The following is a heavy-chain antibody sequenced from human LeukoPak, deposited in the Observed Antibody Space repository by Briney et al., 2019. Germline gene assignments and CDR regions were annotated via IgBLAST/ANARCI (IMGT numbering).Heavy chain of an antibody. J-gene: IGHJ4*02. CDR1: GFTFDDYA. V-gene: IGHV3-9*01. D-gene: IGHD5-18*01. Sequence: GRSLRLSCAASGFTFDDYAMHWVRQAPGKGLEWGSGISWNSGGIGYADSVKGRFTISRDNAKNSVYLQMNSLRAEDTALYYCAKGYSYGYDYFDYWGQGTLVTVSS. CDR3: AKGYSYGYDYFDY. CDR2: ISWNSGGI.